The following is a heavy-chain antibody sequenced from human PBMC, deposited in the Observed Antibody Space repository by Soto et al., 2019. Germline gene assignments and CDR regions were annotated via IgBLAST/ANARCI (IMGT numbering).Heavy chain of an antibody. D-gene: IGHD3-10*01. CDR3: ARDRYYGSGSYYYYGMDV. V-gene: IGHV4-59*01. Sequence: NPSETLSLTCTVSGGSISSYYWSWIRQPPGKGLEWIGYIYYSGSTNYNPSLKSRVTISVDTSKNQFSLKLSSVTAADTAVYYCARDRYYGSGSYYYYGMDVWGQGTTVTVSS. J-gene: IGHJ6*02. CDR1: GGSISSYY. CDR2: IYYSGST.